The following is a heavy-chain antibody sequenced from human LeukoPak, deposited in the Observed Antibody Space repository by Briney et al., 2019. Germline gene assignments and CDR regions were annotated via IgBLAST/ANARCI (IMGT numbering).Heavy chain of an antibody. J-gene: IGHJ4*02. V-gene: IGHV4-39*01. CDR1: GGSITSSSYY. CDR3: ARHGGTRVTLVEVYYFDY. CDR2: IFYTGGT. D-gene: IGHD4-11*01. Sequence: PSETLSLTCSVSGGSITSSSYYWAWIRQPPERGLEWIGSIFYTGGTYYSPSLKGRVTISVDTSKNQFSLKLSSVTAADTAVYYCARHGGTRVTLVEVYYFDYWGQGTLVTVSS.